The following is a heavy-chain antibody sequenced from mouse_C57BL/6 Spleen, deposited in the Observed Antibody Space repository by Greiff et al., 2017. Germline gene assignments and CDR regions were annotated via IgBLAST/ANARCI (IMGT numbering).Heavy chain of an antibody. CDR1: GYTFTGYW. CDR3: ARSALTGKYFDV. V-gene: IGHV1-9*01. Sequence: QVQLQQSGAELMKPGASVKLSCKATGYTFTGYWIEWVKQRPGHGLEWIGEILPGRGSTNSNEKFKGKATFTADTSSNTAYMQLSSLKTEDSAIEYCARSALTGKYFDVWGTGTTVTVSS. J-gene: IGHJ1*03. D-gene: IGHD4-1*01. CDR2: ILPGRGST.